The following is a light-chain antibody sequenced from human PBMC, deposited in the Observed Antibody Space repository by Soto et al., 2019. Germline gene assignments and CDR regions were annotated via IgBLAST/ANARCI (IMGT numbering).Light chain of an antibody. Sequence: QSALTQARSVSGSPGQSVSISCTGTSSDVGGYNYVSWYQQHPGKAPKLMIYDVSKRPSGVPDRFSGSKSGNTASLTISGLQAEDEADYYCCSYAVSYTLVFGGGTKLTVL. V-gene: IGLV2-11*01. CDR3: CSYAVSYTLV. J-gene: IGLJ2*01. CDR2: DVS. CDR1: SSDVGGYNY.